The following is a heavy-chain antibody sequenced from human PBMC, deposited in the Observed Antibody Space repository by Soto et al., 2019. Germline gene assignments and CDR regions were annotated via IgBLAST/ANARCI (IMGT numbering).Heavy chain of an antibody. CDR2: ISSSSSYI. V-gene: IGHV3-21*04. CDR3: AKDRDYDSGGYYLHYFDY. CDR1: GFTFSSYS. D-gene: IGHD3-22*01. J-gene: IGHJ4*02. Sequence: GGSLRLSCAASGFTFSSYSMNWVRQAPGKGLEWVSPISSSSSYIYYADSVKGRFTISRDNAKNSLYLQMNSLRAEDTAVYYCAKDRDYDSGGYYLHYFDYWGQGTLVTVSS.